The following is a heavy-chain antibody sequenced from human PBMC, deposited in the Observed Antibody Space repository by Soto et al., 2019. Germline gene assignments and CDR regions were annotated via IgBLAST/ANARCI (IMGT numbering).Heavy chain of an antibody. J-gene: IGHJ6*02. V-gene: IGHV4-39*01. CDR3: ARVAGIAVAGTSGYYYYGMDV. D-gene: IGHD6-19*01. Sequence: SETLSLTCSVSGGSISNTYYYWGWIRQPPGKGLEWIGTIYYSGSTYYNPSLKSRVTISVDTSKNQFSLKLSSVTAADTAVYYCARVAGIAVAGTSGYYYYGMDVWGQGTTVTVSS. CDR1: GGSISNTYYY. CDR2: IYYSGST.